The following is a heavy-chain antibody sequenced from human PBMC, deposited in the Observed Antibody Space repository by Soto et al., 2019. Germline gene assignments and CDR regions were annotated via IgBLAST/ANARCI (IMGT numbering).Heavy chain of an antibody. CDR2: SYWNDDK. CDR1: GFSLSTSGVG. CDR3: VHITGDCSSTSCAKNNWFDP. V-gene: IGHV2-5*01. Sequence: SGPTLVNPTQTLTLTCTFSGFSLSTSGVGVGWIRQPPGKALQWLALSYWNDDKRYSPSLKSRLTITKDTSKNQVVLTMTNMDPVDTATYYCVHITGDCSSTSCAKNNWFDPWGQGTLVTVSS. J-gene: IGHJ5*02. D-gene: IGHD2-2*01.